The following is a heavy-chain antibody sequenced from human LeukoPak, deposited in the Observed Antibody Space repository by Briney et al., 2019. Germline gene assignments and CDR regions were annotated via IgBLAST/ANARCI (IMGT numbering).Heavy chain of an antibody. J-gene: IGHJ5*02. V-gene: IGHV4-59*01. Sequence: PSETLSLTCTVSGGSISSYYWSWIRQPPGKGLEWIGYIYYSGSTNYNPSLKSRVTISVDTSKNQFSLKLSSVTAADTAVYYCARERSRSSTGWFDPWGQGTLVTVSS. CDR1: GGSISSYY. CDR2: IYYSGST. D-gene: IGHD1-26*01. CDR3: ARERSRSSTGWFDP.